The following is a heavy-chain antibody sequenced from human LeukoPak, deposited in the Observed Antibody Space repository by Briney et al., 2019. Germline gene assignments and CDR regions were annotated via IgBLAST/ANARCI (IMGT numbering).Heavy chain of an antibody. CDR2: IRYDGSNK. J-gene: IGHJ6*03. V-gene: IGHV3-30*02. CDR1: GFTFSSYG. D-gene: IGHD3-10*01. Sequence: GGSLRLSCAASGFTFSSYGMHWVRQAPGKGLEWVAFIRYDGSNKYYADSVKGRFTISRDNSKNTLYLQMNSLRAEDTAVYYCAKDGSGTPEGFYYYYYMDVWGKGTTVTISS. CDR3: AKDGSGTPEGFYYYYYMDV.